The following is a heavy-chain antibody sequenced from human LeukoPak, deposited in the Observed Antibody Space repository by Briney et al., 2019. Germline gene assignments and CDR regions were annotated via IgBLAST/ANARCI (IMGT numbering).Heavy chain of an antibody. CDR2: IYHTGST. V-gene: IGHV4-34*01. J-gene: IGHJ6*02. CDR1: GGSFSGYY. Sequence: KPSETLSLTCAVSGGSFSGYYWSWIRQPPGKGLEWIGEIYHTGSTNYNPSLKSRVTISVDKSKNQFSLKLSSVTAADTAVYYCARDLPPVDVWGQGTTVTVSS. CDR3: ARDLPPVDV.